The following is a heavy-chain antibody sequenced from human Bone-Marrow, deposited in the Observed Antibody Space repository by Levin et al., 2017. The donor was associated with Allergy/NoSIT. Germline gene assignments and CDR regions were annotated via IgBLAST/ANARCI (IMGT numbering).Heavy chain of an antibody. CDR2: IYHSGST. V-gene: IGHV4-38-2*02. CDR3: ARGDQGYNGNYEVVGDWFDP. J-gene: IGHJ5*02. D-gene: IGHD1-7*01. CDR1: GYSISSGYY. Sequence: SQTLSLTCTVSGYSISSGYYWGWIRQPPGKGLEWIGSIYHSGSTYYNPSLKSRVTISVDTSKNQFSLKLSSVTAADTAVYYCARGDQGYNGNYEVVGDWFDPWGQGTLVTVSS.